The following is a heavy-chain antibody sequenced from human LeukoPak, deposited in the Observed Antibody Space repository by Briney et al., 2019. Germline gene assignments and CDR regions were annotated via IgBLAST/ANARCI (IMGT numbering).Heavy chain of an antibody. CDR3: AKGATGSYRYWTLDY. V-gene: IGHV3-23*01. J-gene: IGHJ4*02. Sequence: GGSLRLSCAASGFSFNGYWMHWVRQVPGKGLEWVSAISGSGGSTYYADSVKGRFTISRDNSKNTLYLQMNSLRAEDTAVYYCAKGATGSYRYWTLDYWGQGTLVTVSS. CDR1: GFSFNGYW. D-gene: IGHD3-16*02. CDR2: ISGSGGST.